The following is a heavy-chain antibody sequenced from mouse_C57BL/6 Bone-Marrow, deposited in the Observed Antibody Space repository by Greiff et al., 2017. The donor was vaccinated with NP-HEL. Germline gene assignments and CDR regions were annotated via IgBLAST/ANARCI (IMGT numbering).Heavy chain of an antibody. CDR1: GFTFSSYG. CDR2: ISSGGSYP. V-gene: IGHV5-6*01. CDR3: ARHITTVVFDY. Sequence: EVQVVESGGDLVKPGGSLKLSCAASGFTFSSYGMSWVRQTPDKRLEWVATISSGGSYPSYPDSVKGRFTLSRDNAKNTLYLQMSSLKSEDTSMYYCARHITTVVFDYWGQGTTLTVSS. J-gene: IGHJ2*01. D-gene: IGHD1-1*01.